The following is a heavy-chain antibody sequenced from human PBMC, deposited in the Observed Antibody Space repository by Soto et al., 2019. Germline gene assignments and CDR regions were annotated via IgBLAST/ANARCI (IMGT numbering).Heavy chain of an antibody. D-gene: IGHD3-10*01. V-gene: IGHV1-69*13. J-gene: IGHJ6*02. CDR3: ASFITMVRGVIPASYYYGMDV. CDR1: GGTFSSYA. Sequence: ASVKVSCKASGGTFSSYAISWVRQAPGQGLEWMGGIIPIFGTANYAQKFQGRVTITADESTSTAYMELSSLRSEDTAVYYCASFITMVRGVIPASYYYGMDVWGQGTTVTVSS. CDR2: IIPIFGTA.